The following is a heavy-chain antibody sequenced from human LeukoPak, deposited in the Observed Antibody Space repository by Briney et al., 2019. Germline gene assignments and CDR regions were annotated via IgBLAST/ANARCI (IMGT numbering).Heavy chain of an antibody. D-gene: IGHD6-19*01. J-gene: IGHJ2*01. V-gene: IGHV3-23*01. CDR1: GFTVSSKY. CDR3: AKGGREPARLAVPMYHYFDG. CDR2: ISGRTGNS. Sequence: GGSLRLSCAASGFTVSSKYMSWVRQAPGKGLEWVSGISGRTGNSDYADAVKGRFTISRDNSKDTVFLQMNSLRVEDTAVYYCAKGGREPARLAVPMYHYFDGWGRGTRVTVSS.